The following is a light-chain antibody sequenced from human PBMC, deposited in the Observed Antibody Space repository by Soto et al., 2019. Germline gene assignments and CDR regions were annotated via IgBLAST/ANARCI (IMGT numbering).Light chain of an antibody. CDR3: SSYASSRTYVV. Sequence: QSALTQPASVSGSPGQSITISCTGSSSDIGSYNLVSWYQKEPGKAPKLVIYEAYKRPSGVSARFSCSKSGNTASLTISGLQAEDEADYYCSSYASSRTYVVFGGGTQLTVL. J-gene: IGLJ2*01. V-gene: IGLV2-23*01. CDR1: SSDIGSYNL. CDR2: EAY.